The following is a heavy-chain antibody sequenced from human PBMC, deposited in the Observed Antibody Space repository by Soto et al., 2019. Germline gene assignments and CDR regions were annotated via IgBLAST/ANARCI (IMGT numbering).Heavy chain of an antibody. D-gene: IGHD3-10*01. CDR1: GYTFTSYY. J-gene: IGHJ4*02. Sequence: ASVKVSCKASGYTFTSYYMHWVRQAPGQGLEWMGIINPSGGSTSYAQKFQGRVTMTRDTSTSTVYMELSSLRSEDTAVYYCARDKTDVTPKGVLDYWGQGTLVTVSS. V-gene: IGHV1-46*01. CDR3: ARDKTDVTPKGVLDY. CDR2: INPSGGST.